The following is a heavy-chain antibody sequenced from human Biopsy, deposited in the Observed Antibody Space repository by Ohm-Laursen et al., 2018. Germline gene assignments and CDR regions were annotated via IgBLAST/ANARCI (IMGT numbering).Heavy chain of an antibody. D-gene: IGHD2-15*01. J-gene: IGHJ4*02. V-gene: IGHV3-30*03. CDR3: ARAYPPPGRRLVVVAGDFDC. Sequence: SLRLSCAASGFSFSSYGMHWVRQAPGKGLEWVAVISDDGRNKYYIDSVRGRSTISRDNAKNSLYLQMNSLRAEDTAVYYCARAYPPPGRRLVVVAGDFDCWGQGTRVTVSS. CDR2: ISDDGRNK. CDR1: GFSFSSYG.